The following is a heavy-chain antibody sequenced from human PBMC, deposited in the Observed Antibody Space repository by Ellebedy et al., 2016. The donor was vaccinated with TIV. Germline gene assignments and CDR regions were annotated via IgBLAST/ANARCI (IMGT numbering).Heavy chain of an antibody. CDR1: GGTFSSYA. J-gene: IGHJ3*02. D-gene: IGHD6-6*01. Sequence: SVKVSXKASGGTFSSYAISWVRQAPGQGLEWMGGIIPIFGTANYAQKFQGRVTITADESTSTAYMELSSLRSEDTAVYYCAFRRVAARFRSSAFDIWGQGTMVTVSS. V-gene: IGHV1-69*13. CDR3: AFRRVAARFRSSAFDI. CDR2: IIPIFGTA.